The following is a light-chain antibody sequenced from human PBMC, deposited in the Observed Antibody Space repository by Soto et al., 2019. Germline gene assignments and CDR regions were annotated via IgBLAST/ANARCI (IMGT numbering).Light chain of an antibody. CDR2: GAS. V-gene: IGKV3-11*01. J-gene: IGKJ5*01. Sequence: EIVLTQSPASLSLSPGERATLSCRASQSVDNYLVWYQQKPGQAPRLLIFGASNRATGIPARFSGGGSGTDFTLTINSLEPEDFAVYYCQQRDSWPITFGQGTRLEIK. CDR3: QQRDSWPIT. CDR1: QSVDNY.